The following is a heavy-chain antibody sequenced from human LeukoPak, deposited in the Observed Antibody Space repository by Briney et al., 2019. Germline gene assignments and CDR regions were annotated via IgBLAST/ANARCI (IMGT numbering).Heavy chain of an antibody. V-gene: IGHV4-34*01. CDR2: INHSGST. CDR1: GGSFSGYY. D-gene: IGHD3-3*01. Sequence: SETLSLTCAVDGGSFSGYYWSWIRQPPGKGLEWIGEINHSGSTNYNPSLKSRVTISVDTSKNQFSLKLSSVTAADTAVYYCARGYFTDYDFWSGYFGTLNDYWGQGTLVTVSS. J-gene: IGHJ4*02. CDR3: ARGYFTDYDFWSGYFGTLNDY.